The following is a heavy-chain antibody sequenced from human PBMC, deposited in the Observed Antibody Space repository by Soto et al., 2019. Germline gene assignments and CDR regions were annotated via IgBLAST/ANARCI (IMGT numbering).Heavy chain of an antibody. Sequence: EVQLVESGGGLVQPGGSLRLSCAGSGFSFSSFWLTWVRQAPGKGLEWVANIKQDGSEKYYVDSVKGRFTISRDNAKSSLYLQMNSIRAEDTAVYFCASRLKTTATFFDYWSQGALVTVAS. CDR2: IKQDGSEK. J-gene: IGHJ4*02. D-gene: IGHD4-17*01. CDR1: GFSFSSFW. V-gene: IGHV3-7*01. CDR3: ASRLKTTATFFDY.